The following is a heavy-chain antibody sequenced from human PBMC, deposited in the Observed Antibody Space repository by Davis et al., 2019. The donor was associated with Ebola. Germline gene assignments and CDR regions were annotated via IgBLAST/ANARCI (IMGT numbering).Heavy chain of an antibody. Sequence: PGGSLRLSCAASGFTFSSYSMNWVRQAPGKGLEWVSYISSSSSAIYYADSVKGRFTISRDNAKNSLYLQMNSLRDEDTAVYYCARENGWFGELLFGAFDIWGQGTMVTVSS. J-gene: IGHJ3*02. V-gene: IGHV3-48*02. CDR3: ARENGWFGELLFGAFDI. CDR2: ISSSSSAI. CDR1: GFTFSSYS. D-gene: IGHD3-10*01.